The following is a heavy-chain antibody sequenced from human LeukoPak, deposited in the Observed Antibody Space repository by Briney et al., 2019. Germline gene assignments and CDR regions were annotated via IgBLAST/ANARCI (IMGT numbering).Heavy chain of an antibody. CDR3: ARDPRVDTAMVYYYYGMDV. CDR1: GGSISSSNG. J-gene: IGHJ6*04. V-gene: IGHV4-4*02. Sequence: PSETLSLTCAVSGGSISSSNGWSWVRQPPGKGLEWIGEIYHSGSTNYNPSLKSRVTISVDKSKNQFSLKLSSVTAADTAVYYCARDPRVDTAMVYYYYGMDVWGKGTTVTVSS. D-gene: IGHD5-18*01. CDR2: IYHSGST.